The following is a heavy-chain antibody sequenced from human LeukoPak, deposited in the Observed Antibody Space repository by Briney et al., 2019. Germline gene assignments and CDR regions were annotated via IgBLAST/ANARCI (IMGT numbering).Heavy chain of an antibody. CDR2: IDPNSGGT. CDR3: ARDQEGAIDY. J-gene: IGHJ4*02. CDR1: GYTFTGYY. D-gene: IGHD1-26*01. V-gene: IGHV1-2*04. Sequence: ASVKVSCKASGYTFTGYYMHWVRQAPGQGLEWMGWIDPNSGGTNYAQKFQGWVTMTRDTSISTAYMELSRLRSDDTAMYYCARDQEGAIDYWGQGTLVTVSS.